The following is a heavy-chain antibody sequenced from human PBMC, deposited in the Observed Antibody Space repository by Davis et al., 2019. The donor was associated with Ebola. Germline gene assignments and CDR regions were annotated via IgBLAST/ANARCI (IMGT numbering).Heavy chain of an antibody. CDR1: RFTFSSSA. Sequence: AASVTVSCKASRFTFSSSAVQWVRPARGQRLAWIGWIVIGRGHTNYAQKFQERVPITRDMSTNTVYMELNSLRSEDTAVYYCAKDSLPQMSIVGATNYWGQGTRVTVSS. J-gene: IGHJ4*02. CDR3: AKDSLPQMSIVGATNY. CDR2: IVIGRGHT. D-gene: IGHD1-26*01. V-gene: IGHV1-58*01.